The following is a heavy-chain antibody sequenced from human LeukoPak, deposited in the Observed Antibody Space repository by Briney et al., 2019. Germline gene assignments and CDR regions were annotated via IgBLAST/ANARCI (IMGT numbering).Heavy chain of an antibody. V-gene: IGHV3-21*01. D-gene: IGHD1-26*01. CDR3: ARDAGGVGATYDY. CDR1: GFTFSSYS. Sequence: RGSLRLSCAASGFTFSSYSMNWVRQAPGKGLEWVSSISSSSSYIYYADSVKGRLTIFRDNAKNSLYLQMNSLRAEDTAVYYCARDAGGVGATYDYWGQGTLVTVSS. CDR2: ISSSSSYI. J-gene: IGHJ4*02.